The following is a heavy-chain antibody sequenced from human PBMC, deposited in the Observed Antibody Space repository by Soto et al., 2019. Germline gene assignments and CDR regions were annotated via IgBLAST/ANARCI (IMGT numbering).Heavy chain of an antibody. Sequence: GGSLRLSCAASGFTFSDFYMSWIRQAPGKGLEWVSYISSSGSTIYYADSVKGRFTISRDNAKNSLYLQMNSLRAEDTAVYYCARDPIAVAGEIDYWGQGTLVTVSS. CDR3: ARDPIAVAGEIDY. D-gene: IGHD6-19*01. V-gene: IGHV3-11*01. CDR1: GFTFSDFY. J-gene: IGHJ4*02. CDR2: ISSSGSTI.